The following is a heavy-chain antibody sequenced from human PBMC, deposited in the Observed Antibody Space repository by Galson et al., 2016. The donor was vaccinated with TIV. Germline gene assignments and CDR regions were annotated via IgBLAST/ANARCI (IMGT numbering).Heavy chain of an antibody. CDR1: GDSVSSKSAA. V-gene: IGHV6-1*01. J-gene: IGHJ4*02. CDR2: TYSRSRWYN. D-gene: IGHD5-24*01. Sequence: CAISGDSVSSKSAAWYWIRQSPFRGLEWLGRTYSRSRWYNEYAVSVRSRLSINPDTSKNPFYLQLNSVTPEDTAIYYCARGGGDGQRALTHFDHWGQGTLATVSS. CDR3: ARGGGDGQRALTHFDH.